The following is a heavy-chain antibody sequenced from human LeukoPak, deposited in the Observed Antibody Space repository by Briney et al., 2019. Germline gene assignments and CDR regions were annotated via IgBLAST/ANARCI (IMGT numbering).Heavy chain of an antibody. J-gene: IGHJ3*01. CDR3: AREPRESCAAFDV. V-gene: IGHV3-48*02. CDR1: GFTFRTYS. CDR2: ISSSSSSI. Sequence: GGSLRLSCAASGFTFRTYSMNWVRQAPGKGLEWVSYISSSSSSIYYADSVKGRFTISRDNAKNSLYLQMNSLRDEDTAVYYCAREPRESCAAFDVWGQGTMVTVSS.